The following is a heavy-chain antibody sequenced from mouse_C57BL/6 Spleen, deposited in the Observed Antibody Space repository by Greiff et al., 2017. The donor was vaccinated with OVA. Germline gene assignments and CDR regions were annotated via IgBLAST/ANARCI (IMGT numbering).Heavy chain of an antibody. Sequence: VHVKQSGAELVRPGASVKLSCTASGFNIKDDYMHWVKQRPEQGLEWIGWIDPENGDTEYASKFQGKATITADTSSNTAYLQLSSLTSEDTAVYYCTTAYYYGSSYSYWGQGTTLTVSS. V-gene: IGHV14-4*01. D-gene: IGHD1-1*01. J-gene: IGHJ2*01. CDR3: TTAYYYGSSYSY. CDR1: GFNIKDDY. CDR2: IDPENGDT.